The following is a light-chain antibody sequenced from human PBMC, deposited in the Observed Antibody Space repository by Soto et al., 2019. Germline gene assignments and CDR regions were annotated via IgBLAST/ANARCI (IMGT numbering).Light chain of an antibody. CDR3: SSYTSSSTYVI. V-gene: IGLV2-14*01. Sequence: QSVLTQPASVSGSPGQSITISCTGTSSDVGGYNYVSWYQQHPGKAPKLMIYDVSNRPSGVSNRFSGSKSGNTASLTISGLQAEDEADYYCSSYTSSSTYVIFDGGTKLTVL. CDR2: DVS. J-gene: IGLJ2*01. CDR1: SSDVGGYNY.